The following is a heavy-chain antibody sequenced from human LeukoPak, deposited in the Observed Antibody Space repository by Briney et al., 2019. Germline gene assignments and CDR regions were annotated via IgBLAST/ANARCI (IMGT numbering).Heavy chain of an antibody. CDR1: GFTFSSYG. J-gene: IGHJ6*02. CDR2: ISGSGGST. CDR3: AKGKEGSGYYYGIDV. V-gene: IGHV3-23*01. D-gene: IGHD3-10*01. Sequence: PGGSLRLSCAASGFTFSSYGMSWVRQAPGKGLEWVSAISGSGGSTYYADSVKGRLTISGDNSKNTLYLQMNSLRVEDTAVYYCAKGKEGSGYYYGIDVWGQGTTVTVSS.